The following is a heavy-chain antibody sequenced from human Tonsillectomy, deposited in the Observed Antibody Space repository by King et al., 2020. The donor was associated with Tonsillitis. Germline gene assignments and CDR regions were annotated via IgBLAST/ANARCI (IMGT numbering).Heavy chain of an antibody. CDR2: IWYDGSNK. CDR3: ASSTYCSGGSCFERDFYYYMNV. V-gene: IGHV3-33*01. J-gene: IGHJ6*03. D-gene: IGHD2-15*01. CDR1: GFTFSSHV. Sequence: VQLVESGGGVVQPGRSLRLSCAASGFTFSSHVMHWVRQAPGKGLEWVALIWYDGSNKYYADSVKGRFTISRDNSKNTLYLQMNSLRAEDTAVYYFASSTYCSGGSCFERDFYYYMNVWGKGTTVTVSS.